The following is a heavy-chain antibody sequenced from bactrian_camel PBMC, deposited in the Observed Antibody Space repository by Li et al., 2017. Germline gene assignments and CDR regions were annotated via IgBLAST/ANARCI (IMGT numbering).Heavy chain of an antibody. J-gene: IGHJ4*01. V-gene: IGHV3S53*01. CDR2: IDFVGST. D-gene: IGHD4*01. CDR3: KCVYAVGTTY. CDR1: GYTSTTNC. Sequence: HVQLVESGGGSVQAGGSLRLSCAASGYTSTTNCMGWFRQAPGKEREGVASIDFVGSTYYADSVKGRFTISQDNAKNTMYLQMNSLKPEDTAIYYCKCVYAVGTTYWGQGTQVTVS.